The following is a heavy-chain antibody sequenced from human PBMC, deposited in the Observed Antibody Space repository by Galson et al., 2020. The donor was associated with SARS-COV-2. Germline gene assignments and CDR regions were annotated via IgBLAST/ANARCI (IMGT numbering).Heavy chain of an antibody. J-gene: IGHJ1*01. V-gene: IGHV3-48*03. CDR1: GFTFSSYE. CDR3: ARGDILGEKYFQH. CDR2: ISSAATTI. Sequence: GGSLRLSCAASGFTFSSYEMNWVRQAPGKGLEWVSYISSAATTIYYADSVKGRFIISRDNARNSLFMQMNSLRVEDTALYYCARGDILGEKYFQHWGQGTLVTVSS. D-gene: IGHD3-16*01.